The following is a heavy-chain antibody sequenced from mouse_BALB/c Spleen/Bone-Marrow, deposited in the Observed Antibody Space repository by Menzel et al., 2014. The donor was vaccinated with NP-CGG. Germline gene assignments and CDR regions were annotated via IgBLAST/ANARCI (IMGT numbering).Heavy chain of an antibody. J-gene: IGHJ4*01. Sequence: VQLVESGPGLVTPSQSLSITCTVSEFSLRSYGVHWVRQPPGKGLEWLGVIWAGGSINYNSALMSRLSISKDNSKSQVFLKLKSLQKDDTAMYYCAREGRGSYGSSGYAMDYWGQGTSVTVSS. V-gene: IGHV2-9*02. D-gene: IGHD1-1*01. CDR1: EFSLRSYG. CDR3: AREGRGSYGSSGYAMDY. CDR2: IWAGGSI.